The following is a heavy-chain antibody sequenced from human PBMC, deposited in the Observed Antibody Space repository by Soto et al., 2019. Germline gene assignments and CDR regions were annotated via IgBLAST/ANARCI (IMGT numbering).Heavy chain of an antibody. J-gene: IGHJ5*02. CDR3: ARDTRYCSSTSCYRIPPNGWFDP. CDR2: IWYDGSNK. V-gene: IGHV3-33*01. D-gene: IGHD2-2*01. Sequence: QVQLVESGGGVVQPGRSLRLSCAASGFTFSSYGMHWVRQAPGKGLEWVAVIWYDGSNKYYADSVKGRVTISRDNSKNALYLQMNSLRAEDTAVYYCARDTRYCSSTSCYRIPPNGWFDPWGQGTLVTVSS. CDR1: GFTFSSYG.